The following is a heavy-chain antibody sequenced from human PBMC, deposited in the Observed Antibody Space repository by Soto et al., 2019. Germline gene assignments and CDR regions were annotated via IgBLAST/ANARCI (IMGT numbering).Heavy chain of an antibody. V-gene: IGHV1-18*04. J-gene: IGHJ3*02. Sequence: ASVKVSCKASGYTFTSYVISWVLQAPGQGRDWMGWISAYNGNTNYAQKLQGRVTMTTDTSTSTAYMELRSLRSDDTAVYYCARDKWAYDSSGYYYVAFDIWGQGTMVTVSS. CDR2: ISAYNGNT. CDR1: GYTFTSYV. CDR3: ARDKWAYDSSGYYYVAFDI. D-gene: IGHD3-22*01.